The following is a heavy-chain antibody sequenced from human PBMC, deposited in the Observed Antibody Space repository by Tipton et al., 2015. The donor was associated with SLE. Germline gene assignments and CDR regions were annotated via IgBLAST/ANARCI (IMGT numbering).Heavy chain of an antibody. J-gene: IGHJ4*02. CDR3: TTDGSRGY. D-gene: IGHD3-10*01. V-gene: IGHV3-15*01. CDR1: GFSFSDAW. Sequence: GSLRLSCAASGFSFSDAWMSWVRQAPGKGLEWVGRIKSKIDGGTTDYAAPVKGRFTVSRNDSQNTLYLQLNSLKTEDTGVYYCTTDGSRGYWGQGTLVAVSS. CDR2: IKSKIDGGTT.